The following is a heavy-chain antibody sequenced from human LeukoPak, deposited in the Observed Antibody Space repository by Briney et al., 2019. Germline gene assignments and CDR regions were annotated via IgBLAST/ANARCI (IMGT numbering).Heavy chain of an antibody. CDR1: GGSISSYY. J-gene: IGHJ4*02. Sequence: SETLSLTCTVSGGSISSYYWSWIRQPPGKGLEWIGYIYYSGSTTYNPSLKSRVTISVDTSKNQFSLKLSSVTAADTAVYYCAREPSESFIDYWGQGTLVTVSS. CDR2: IYYSGST. CDR3: AREPSESFIDY. D-gene: IGHD1-26*01. V-gene: IGHV4-59*12.